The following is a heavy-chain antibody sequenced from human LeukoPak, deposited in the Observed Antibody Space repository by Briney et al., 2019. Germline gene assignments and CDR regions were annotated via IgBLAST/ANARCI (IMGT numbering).Heavy chain of an antibody. J-gene: IGHJ2*01. V-gene: IGHV3-21*01. CDR3: ARAYSSSYYVYWYFDL. D-gene: IGHD6-13*01. CDR2: ISSGSSYM. CDR1: GLPFENYS. Sequence: PGGSPRLSCTASGLPFENYSLAWVRQAPGKGLEWVSSISSGSSYMYYTDLVKGRFTISRHNAQNSVFLQMNSLRAEDTAIYYCARAYSSSYYVYWYFDLWGRGTLVTVSS.